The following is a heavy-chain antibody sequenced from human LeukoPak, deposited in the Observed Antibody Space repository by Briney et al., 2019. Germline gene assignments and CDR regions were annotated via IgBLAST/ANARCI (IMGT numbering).Heavy chain of an antibody. J-gene: IGHJ4*02. CDR3: ARIGDYGFFDY. V-gene: IGHV4-30-4*01. Sequence: PSQTLSLTCTVYGGSISSCDYYWSWIRQPPGKGLEWIGYIYYSGSTYYNPSLKSRVTISVDTSKNQFSLKLSSVTAADTAVYYCARIGDYGFFDYWGQGTLVTVSS. CDR1: GGSISSCDYY. CDR2: IYYSGST. D-gene: IGHD4-17*01.